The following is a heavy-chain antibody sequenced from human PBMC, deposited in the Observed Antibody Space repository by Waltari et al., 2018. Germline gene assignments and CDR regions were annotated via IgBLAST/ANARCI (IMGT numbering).Heavy chain of an antibody. D-gene: IGHD4-17*01. J-gene: IGHJ4*02. Sequence: EVQLVESGGGLVQPGGSLRLSCAASGFTFSSYWMSWVRQAPGKGLEWVANIKQDGSEKYYVDSVKGRFTISRDNAKNSLYLQMNSLRAEDTAVYYCARTMDEGYGDYVDYWGQGTLVTVSS. CDR1: GFTFSSYW. CDR3: ARTMDEGYGDYVDY. V-gene: IGHV3-7*01. CDR2: IKQDGSEK.